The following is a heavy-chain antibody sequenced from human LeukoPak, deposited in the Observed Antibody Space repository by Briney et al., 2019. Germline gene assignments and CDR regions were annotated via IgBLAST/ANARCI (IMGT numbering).Heavy chain of an antibody. CDR3: TRGYVGIDY. CDR2: IDTDGSST. D-gene: IGHD5-12*01. J-gene: IGHJ4*02. V-gene: IGHV3-74*01. Sequence: AGGSLRLSCAASGFTFSSYSMNWVRRAPGKGLVWVSRIDTDGSSTIYADSVKGRFTISRDNAKNTLYLQMNSLRAEDTAVYYCTRGYVGIDYWGQGTLVSVSS. CDR1: GFTFSSYS.